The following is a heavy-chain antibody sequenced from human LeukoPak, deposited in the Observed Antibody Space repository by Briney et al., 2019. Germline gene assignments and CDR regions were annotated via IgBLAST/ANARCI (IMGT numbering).Heavy chain of an antibody. CDR3: ARASSNYYDSSGYYPLDY. CDR2: IIPIFGTA. CDR1: GGTFSSYA. D-gene: IGHD3-22*01. J-gene: IGHJ4*02. V-gene: IGHV1-69*01. Sequence: SVKVSCKASGGTFSSYAISWVRQAPGQGLEWMGGIIPIFGTANYAQKFQGRVTITADESTGTAYMELSSLRSEDTAVYYCARASSNYYDSSGYYPLDYWGQGTLVTVSS.